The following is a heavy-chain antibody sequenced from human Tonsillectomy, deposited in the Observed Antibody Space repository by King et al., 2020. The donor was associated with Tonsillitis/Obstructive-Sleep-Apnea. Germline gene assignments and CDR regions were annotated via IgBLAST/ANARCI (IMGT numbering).Heavy chain of an antibody. D-gene: IGHD1-26*01. CDR1: GYTFTSYY. V-gene: IGHV1-46*01. CDR2: INPSGGST. J-gene: IGHJ6*03. CDR3: ARDGGSLEPEDYYMDV. Sequence: QLVQSGAEVKKPGASVKVSCKASGYTFTSYYMHWVRQAPGQGLEWMGIINPSGGSTSYAQKFQGRVTMTRDTSTSTVYMELSSLRSEDTAVYYCARDGGSLEPEDYYMDVWGKGTTVTVSS.